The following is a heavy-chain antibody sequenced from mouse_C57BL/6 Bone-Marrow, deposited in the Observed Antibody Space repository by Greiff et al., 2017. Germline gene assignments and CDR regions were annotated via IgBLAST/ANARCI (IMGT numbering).Heavy chain of an antibody. CDR1: GFTFSDYG. V-gene: IGHV5-17*01. Sequence: DVKLQESGGGLVKPGGSLKLSCAASGFTFSDYGMHWVRQAPEKGLEWVAYISSGCSTIYYADTVKGRFTISRDNAKNTLFLQMTSLRSEDTAMYYCARPVVASDWYFDFWGTGTTVTVSS. CDR3: ARPVVASDWYFDF. J-gene: IGHJ1*03. D-gene: IGHD1-1*01. CDR2: ISSGCSTI.